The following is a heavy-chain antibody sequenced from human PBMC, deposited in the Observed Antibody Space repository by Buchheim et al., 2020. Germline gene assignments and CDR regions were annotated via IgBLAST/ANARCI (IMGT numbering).Heavy chain of an antibody. Sequence: VQLVESGGGVVQPWTSLRLSCVASGFSFRDSAMHWVRQAPGKGLVRVSYIDTDGRKTGYADSVKGRFTISRDNAKNTLYLHMTSLRVEDTAVYYCVRDRGWTAFDHWGQGAL. CDR1: GFSFRDSA. CDR3: VRDRGWTAFDH. D-gene: IGHD2-15*01. CDR2: IDTDGRKT. J-gene: IGHJ5*02. V-gene: IGHV3-74*01.